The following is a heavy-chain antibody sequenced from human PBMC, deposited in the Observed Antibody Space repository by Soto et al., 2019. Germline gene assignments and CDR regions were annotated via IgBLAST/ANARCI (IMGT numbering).Heavy chain of an antibody. CDR1: GGSVSSGSYY. CDR3: ARGYCSGGSCYHYYYGMDV. D-gene: IGHD2-15*01. Sequence: SETLSLTCTVSGGSVSSGSYYWSWIRQPPGKGLEWIGYIYYSGSTNYNPSLKSRVTISVDTSKNQFSLKLSSVTAADTAVYYCARGYCSGGSCYHYYYGMDVWGQGTTVTVSS. V-gene: IGHV4-61*01. CDR2: IYYSGST. J-gene: IGHJ6*02.